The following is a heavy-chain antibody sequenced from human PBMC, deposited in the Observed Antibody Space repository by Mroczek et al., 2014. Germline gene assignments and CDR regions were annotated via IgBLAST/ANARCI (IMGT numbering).Heavy chain of an antibody. CDR2: IYTSGST. Sequence: QVQLVESGPGLVKPSQTLSLTCTVSGGSISSGSYYWSWIRQPAGKGLEWIGRIYTSGSTNYNPSLKSRVTISVDTSKNQFSLKLSSVTAADTAVYYCARAAGRKLVGATTAFDIWGQGTMVTVSS. CDR1: GGSISSGSYY. V-gene: IGHV4-61*02. CDR3: ARAAGRKLVGATTAFDI. D-gene: IGHD1-26*01. J-gene: IGHJ3*02.